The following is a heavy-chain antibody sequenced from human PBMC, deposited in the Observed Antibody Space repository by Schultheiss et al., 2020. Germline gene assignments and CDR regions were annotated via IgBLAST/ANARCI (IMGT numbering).Heavy chain of an antibody. CDR1: GFTFSSYA. CDR3: TTDPGAFDI. CDR2: IKSKTDGGTT. J-gene: IGHJ3*02. Sequence: GGSLRLSCAASGFTFSSYALTWIRQAPGKGLEWVGRIKSKTDGGTTDYAAPVKGRFTISRDDSKNTLYLQMNSLKTEDTAVYYCTTDPGAFDIWGQGTMVTVSS. V-gene: IGHV3-15*01.